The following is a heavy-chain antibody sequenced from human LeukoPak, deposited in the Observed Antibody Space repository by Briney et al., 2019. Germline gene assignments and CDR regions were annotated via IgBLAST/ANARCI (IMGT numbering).Heavy chain of an antibody. CDR2: ISYDGTNK. CDR3: ARDGLAAAGLDY. CDR1: GFTFNSYT. D-gene: IGHD6-13*01. J-gene: IGHJ4*02. V-gene: IGHV3-30*04. Sequence: PGGSLRLSCAASGFTFNSYTMHWVRQAPGKGLEWVSVISYDGTNKYYGDSVKGRFTISRDNSKNTLYLQMNSLRAEDTAVYYCARDGLAAAGLDYWGQGTLVTVSS.